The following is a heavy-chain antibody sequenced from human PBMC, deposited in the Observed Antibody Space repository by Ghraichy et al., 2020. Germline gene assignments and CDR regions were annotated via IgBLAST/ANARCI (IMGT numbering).Heavy chain of an antibody. V-gene: IGHV3-21*01. CDR1: GFTFSSYS. CDR2: ISSSSSYI. CDR3: AWVTTGPFDY. J-gene: IGHJ4*02. D-gene: IGHD2-21*02. Sequence: LSLTCAASGFTFSSYSMNWVRQAPGKGLEWVSSISSSSSYIYYADSVKGRFTISRDNAKNSLYLQMNSLRAEDTAVYYCAWVTTGPFDYWGQGTLVTVSS.